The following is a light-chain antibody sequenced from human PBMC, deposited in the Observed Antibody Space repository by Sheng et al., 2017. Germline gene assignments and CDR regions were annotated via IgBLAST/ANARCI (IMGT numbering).Light chain of an antibody. J-gene: IGLJ2*01. Sequence: SYELTQPPSVSVSPGQTASITCSGDKLGINMLRGISRSQASPLYWSSMKIPSGPPGIPERFSGSNSGNTATLAISGTQSMDEADYFCQAWDSKTVIFGGGTKLTVL. CDR3: QAWDSKTVI. CDR2: KIP. V-gene: IGLV3-1*01. CDR1: KLGIN.